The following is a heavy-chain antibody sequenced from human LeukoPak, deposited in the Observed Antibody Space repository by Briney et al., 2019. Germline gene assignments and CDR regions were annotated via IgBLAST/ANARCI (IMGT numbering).Heavy chain of an antibody. CDR3: ASSLGYCSSTSCYSGMDV. CDR1: GFTFSSYA. CDR2: ISGSGGST. D-gene: IGHD2-2*01. V-gene: IGHV3-23*01. Sequence: GGSLGLSCAASGFTFSSYAMSWVRQAPGKGLEWVSAISGSGGSTYYADSVKGRFTISRDNSKNTLYLQMNSLRAEDTAVYYCASSLGYCSSTSCYSGMDVWGQGTTVTVSS. J-gene: IGHJ6*02.